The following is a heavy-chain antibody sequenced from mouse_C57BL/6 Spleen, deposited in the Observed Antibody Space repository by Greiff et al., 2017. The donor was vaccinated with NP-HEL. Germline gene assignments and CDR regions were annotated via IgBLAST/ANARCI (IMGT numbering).Heavy chain of an antibody. CDR2: IHPNSGST. CDR1: GYTFTSYW. J-gene: IGHJ4*01. D-gene: IGHD1-1*01. Sequence: QVQLQQPGAELVKPGASVKLSCKASGYTFTSYWMHWVKQRPGQGLEWIGMIHPNSGSTNYNEKFKGKATLTVDKSSSTAYMQRSSLTSEDYAVYYCARRVGSSSVYYAMDYWSQGTSVTVSS. V-gene: IGHV1-64*01. CDR3: ARRVGSSSVYYAMDY.